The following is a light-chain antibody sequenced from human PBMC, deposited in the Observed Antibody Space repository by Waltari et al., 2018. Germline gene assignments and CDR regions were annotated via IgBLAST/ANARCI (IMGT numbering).Light chain of an antibody. Sequence: SYELTQPPSVSVSPGQTATITCSGDALPTQFAFWYQQKPGKAPVLVTYKDTERPSGIPDLFSGSTSGTTVTLTISGVQAEDEADYYCQSADSTSTHVVFGGGTKLTVL. V-gene: IGLV3-25*03. CDR1: ALPTQF. CDR2: KDT. CDR3: QSADSTSTHVV. J-gene: IGLJ2*01.